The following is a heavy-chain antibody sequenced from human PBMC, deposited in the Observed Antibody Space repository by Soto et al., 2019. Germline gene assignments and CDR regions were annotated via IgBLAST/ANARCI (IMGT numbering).Heavy chain of an antibody. J-gene: IGHJ4*02. CDR1: GGSFSGYY. V-gene: IGHV4-34*01. D-gene: IGHD5-18*01. CDR2: INHSGST. Sequence: SETLSLTCAVYGGSFSGYYWSWIRQPPGKGLEWIGEINHSGSTNYNPSLKSRVTISVDTSKNQFSLKLSSVTAADTAVYYCASFEDTNEDYWGQGTLVTVSS. CDR3: ASFEDTNEDY.